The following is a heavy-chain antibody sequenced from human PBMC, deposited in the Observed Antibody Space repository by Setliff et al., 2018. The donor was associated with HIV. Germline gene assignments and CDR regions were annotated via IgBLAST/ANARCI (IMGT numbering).Heavy chain of an antibody. Sequence: PSETLSLTCTVSGGSLTSHFWSGIRQPPGRGLECIGSIYYTGRTNYNPSHKSRVIMSVVTSKNQFSLRLTSVTAADTSLYYCVKYVCLDNMCQGFDYWGQGSLVTVS. J-gene: IGHJ4*02. CDR3: VKYVCLDNMCQGFDY. D-gene: IGHD2-8*01. CDR2: IYYTGRT. V-gene: IGHV4-59*11. CDR1: GGSLTSHF.